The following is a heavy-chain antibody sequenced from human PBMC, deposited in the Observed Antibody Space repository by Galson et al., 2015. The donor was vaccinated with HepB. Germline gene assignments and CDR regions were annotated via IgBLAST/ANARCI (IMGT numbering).Heavy chain of an antibody. V-gene: IGHV1-69*13. J-gene: IGHJ3*02. CDR1: GGTFSSYA. Sequence: SVKVSCKASGGTFSSYAISWVRQAPGQGLEWMGGIIPIFGTANYAQKFQGRVTITADESTSTAYMELSSLRSEDTAVYYCAREGENDYGDSRRAFDIWGQGTMVTVSS. CDR3: AREGENDYGDSRRAFDI. D-gene: IGHD4-17*01. CDR2: IIPIFGTA.